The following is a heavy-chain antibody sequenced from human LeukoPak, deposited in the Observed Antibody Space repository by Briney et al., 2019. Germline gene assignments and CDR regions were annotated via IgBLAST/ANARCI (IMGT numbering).Heavy chain of an antibody. J-gene: IGHJ3*02. CDR2: ISSSGSTI. Sequence: GGSLRLSCEASGFTFSSYTMNWVRQAPGKGLEWVSYISSSGSTIYYADSVKGRFTISRDNAKNSLYLQMNSLRAEDTAVYYCARVAMDAFDIWGQGTMVTVSS. CDR3: ARVAMDAFDI. CDR1: GFTFSSYT. V-gene: IGHV3-48*04. D-gene: IGHD3/OR15-3a*01.